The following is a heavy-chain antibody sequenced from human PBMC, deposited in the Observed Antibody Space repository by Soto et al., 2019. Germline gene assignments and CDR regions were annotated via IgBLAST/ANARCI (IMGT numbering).Heavy chain of an antibody. CDR2: IIPIFGTA. D-gene: IGHD5-12*01. CDR3: ARDPRGGYEMNWFDP. V-gene: IGHV1-69*13. Sequence: ASVKVSCKASGGTFSSYAISWVRQAPGQGLEWMGGIIPIFGTANYAQKFQGRVTITADESTSTAYMELSSLRSEDTAVYYCARDPRGGYEMNWFDPWGQGTLVTVSS. J-gene: IGHJ5*02. CDR1: GGTFSSYA.